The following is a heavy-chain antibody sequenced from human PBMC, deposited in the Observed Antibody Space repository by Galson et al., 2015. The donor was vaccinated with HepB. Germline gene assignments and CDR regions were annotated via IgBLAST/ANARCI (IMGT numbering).Heavy chain of an antibody. CDR1: GFTFSSYA. J-gene: IGHJ4*02. D-gene: IGHD1-26*01. CDR3: ARDRLDSGRLSGWGY. Sequence: SLRLSCAASGFTFSSYAMSWVRQAPGKGLEWVSAISGSGGSTYYADSVKGRFTISRDNSKNTLYLQMNSLRAEDTAVYYCARDRLDSGRLSGWGYWGQGTLVTVSS. V-gene: IGHV3-23*01. CDR2: ISGSGGST.